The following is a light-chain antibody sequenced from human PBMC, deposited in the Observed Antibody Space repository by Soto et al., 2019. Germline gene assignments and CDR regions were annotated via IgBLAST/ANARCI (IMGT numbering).Light chain of an antibody. V-gene: IGLV2-11*01. J-gene: IGLJ3*02. CDR1: SGDVGGYNY. CDR3: CSYAGSYTPNWV. Sequence: QSALTQPRSVSGSPGQSVTISCTGTSGDVGGYNYVSWYQQHPGKAPKLMIYDVSKRPSGVPDRFSGSKSGNTASLTISGLQAEDEADYYCCSYAGSYTPNWVFGGGTKLTVL. CDR2: DVS.